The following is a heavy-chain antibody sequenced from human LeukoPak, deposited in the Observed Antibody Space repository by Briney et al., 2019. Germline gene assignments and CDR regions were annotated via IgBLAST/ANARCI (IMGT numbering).Heavy chain of an antibody. CDR1: GFTLSTYW. CDR3: ARAIAAAGAY. J-gene: IGHJ4*02. CDR2: IKQDGSEK. D-gene: IGHD6-13*01. V-gene: IGHV3-7*04. Sequence: GGPLRLSCAASGFTLSTYWISWVRQAPGKGLEWVANIKQDGSEKYYVDSVKGRFTISRDNAKNAVYLQMNSLRAEDTAVYYCARAIAAAGAYWGQGTLVTVSS.